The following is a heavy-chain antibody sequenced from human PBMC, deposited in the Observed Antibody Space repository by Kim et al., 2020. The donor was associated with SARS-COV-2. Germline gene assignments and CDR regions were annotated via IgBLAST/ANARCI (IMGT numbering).Heavy chain of an antibody. CDR1: GFTFSNYG. J-gene: IGHJ2*01. D-gene: IGHD6-13*01. V-gene: IGHV3-33*01. Sequence: GGSLRLSCAASGFTFSNYGMHWVRQAPGKGLEWVAVIWYDGSSTYYAHSVKGRFTISRDNSKNTLFLQMNSLRAEDTAVYYCAREGSSTWTFDFWGRGTLVTVSS. CDR2: IWYDGSST. CDR3: AREGSSTWTFDF.